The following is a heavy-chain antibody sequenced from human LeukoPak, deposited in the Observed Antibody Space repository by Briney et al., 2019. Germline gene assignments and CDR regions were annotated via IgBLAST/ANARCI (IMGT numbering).Heavy chain of an antibody. CDR3: ARPRITIFGVVIDAFDI. CDR1: GGSISSSSYY. CDR2: IYYSGST. D-gene: IGHD3-3*01. V-gene: IGHV4-39*01. Sequence: ASETLSLTCTVSGGSISSSSYYWGWIRQPPGKGLEWIGSIYYSGSTYYNPSLKSRVTISVDTSKNQFSLKLSSVTAADTAVYYCARPRITIFGVVIDAFDIWGQGTMVTDSS. J-gene: IGHJ3*02.